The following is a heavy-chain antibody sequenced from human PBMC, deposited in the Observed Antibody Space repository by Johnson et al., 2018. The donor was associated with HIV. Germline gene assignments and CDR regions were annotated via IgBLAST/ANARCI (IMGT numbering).Heavy chain of an antibody. CDR3: ARARVITFGGVIVRVGAFDI. CDR1: GFTFSSYA. CDR2: IKQDGSER. Sequence: VQLVESGGGVVQPGRSLRLSCAASGFTFSSYAMHWVRQAPGKGLEWVANIKQDGSERKYVDSVKGRFTISRENAKNSLYLQMNSLRAGDTAVYYCARARVITFGGVIVRVGAFDIWGQGTMVTVSS. J-gene: IGHJ3*02. D-gene: IGHD3-16*02. V-gene: IGHV3-7*02.